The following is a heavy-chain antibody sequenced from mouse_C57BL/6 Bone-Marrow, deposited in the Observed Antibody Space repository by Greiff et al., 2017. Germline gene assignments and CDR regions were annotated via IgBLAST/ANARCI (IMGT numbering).Heavy chain of an antibody. CDR1: GYTFTGYW. V-gene: IGHV1-9*01. Sequence: VQLQQSGAELMKPGASVKLSCKATGYTFTGYWIEWVKQRPGHGLEWIGEILPGIGSTNYNEKFKGMATFTADTFSNTAYVQRSSLTTEDSAIYYCARTGPWLAYWGQGTLVTVSA. CDR2: ILPGIGST. J-gene: IGHJ3*01. CDR3: ARTGPWLAY. D-gene: IGHD4-1*01.